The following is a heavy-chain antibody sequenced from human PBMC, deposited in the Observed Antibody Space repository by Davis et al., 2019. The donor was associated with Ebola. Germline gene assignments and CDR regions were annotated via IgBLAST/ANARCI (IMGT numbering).Heavy chain of an antibody. D-gene: IGHD3-22*01. CDR3: ASRLLPYYFDY. CDR2: IYYSGST. CDR1: GGSISSSSYY. Sequence: MPSETLSLTCTVSGGSISSSSYYWSWIRQPPGKGLEWIGYIYYSGSTNYNPSLKSRVTISVDTSKKQFSLKLTSVTAADTAVYYCASRLLPYYFDYWGQGTLVTVSS. J-gene: IGHJ4*02. V-gene: IGHV4-61*05.